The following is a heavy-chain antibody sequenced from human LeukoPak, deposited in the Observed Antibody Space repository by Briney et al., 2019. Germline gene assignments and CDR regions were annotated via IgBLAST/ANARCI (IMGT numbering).Heavy chain of an antibody. V-gene: IGHV3-23*01. Sequence: PGGSLRLSCAASGFTFSSYWMSWVRQAPGKGLEWVSGISGRGGTAYYADSVKGRFTTSRDNSMDTLYLQMNNLRVEDTAVYYCAKSPHYCGGGSCYSGLDDWGQGTLVTVST. CDR2: ISGRGGTA. CDR3: AKSPHYCGGGSCYSGLDD. J-gene: IGHJ4*02. CDR1: GFTFSSYW. D-gene: IGHD2-15*01.